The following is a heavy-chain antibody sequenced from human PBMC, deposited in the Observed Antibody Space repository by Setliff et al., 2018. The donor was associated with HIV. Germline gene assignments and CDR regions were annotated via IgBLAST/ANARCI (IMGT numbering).Heavy chain of an antibody. CDR2: TYPGDSDT. V-gene: IGHV5-51*01. CDR1: GYSFTSYW. CDR3: ARRMWQQDSKFMYYFDY. J-gene: IGHJ4*02. D-gene: IGHD6-13*01. Sequence: ESLKISCKGSGYSFTSYWIGWVRQMPGKGLEWMGITYPGDSDTRYSPSFQGQVTISADKSISTAYLQWSSLKASDTAMYYCARRMWQQDSKFMYYFDYWGQGTLVTVSS.